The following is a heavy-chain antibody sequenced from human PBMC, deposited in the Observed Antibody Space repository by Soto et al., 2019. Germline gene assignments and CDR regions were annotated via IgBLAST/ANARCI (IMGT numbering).Heavy chain of an antibody. CDR3: AKNGPRSGYSSSSTDLDY. V-gene: IGHV3-23*01. CDR2: ISSSGSNT. Sequence: GCLRLSCAVSGFTFSKYAMSWVRQAPGKGLEWVSAISSSGSNTYYADSVKGRFTISRDSSKNTLYLHMNSLRAEDTAVYYCAKNGPRSGYSSSSTDLDYWGQGTLVTVSS. J-gene: IGHJ4*02. D-gene: IGHD6-6*01. CDR1: GFTFSKYA.